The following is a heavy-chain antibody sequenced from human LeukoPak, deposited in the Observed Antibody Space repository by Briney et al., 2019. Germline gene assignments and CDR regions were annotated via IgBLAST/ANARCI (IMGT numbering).Heavy chain of an antibody. CDR1: GGSFSGYY. CDR3: ARGLGSGSYFHY. V-gene: IGHV4-34*01. Sequence: PSETLSLTCAVYGGSFSGYYWSWIRQPPGKGLEWIGEINHGGSTNYNPSLKSRVTISVDTSKNQFSLKLSSVTAADTAVYYCARGLGSGSYFHYWGQGTLITVSS. J-gene: IGHJ4*02. CDR2: INHGGST. D-gene: IGHD3-10*01.